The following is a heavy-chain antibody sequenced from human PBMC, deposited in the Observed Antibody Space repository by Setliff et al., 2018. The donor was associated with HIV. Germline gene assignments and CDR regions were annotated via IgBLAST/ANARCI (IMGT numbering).Heavy chain of an antibody. D-gene: IGHD5-12*01. Sequence: GGSLRLSCAASGFTFDRYWMHWVRQAPGKGLVWVSRVNSDGSSKTYADSVKDRSTISRDNAKNTLYLQMNSLRAEDTGVYYCHSGYDTEGQSYFDYWGQGTLVTVS. J-gene: IGHJ4*02. V-gene: IGHV3-74*01. CDR1: GFTFDRYW. CDR3: HSGYDTEGQSYFDY. CDR2: VNSDGSSK.